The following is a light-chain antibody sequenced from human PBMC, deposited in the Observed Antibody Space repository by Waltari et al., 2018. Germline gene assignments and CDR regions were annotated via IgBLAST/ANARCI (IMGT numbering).Light chain of an antibody. CDR3: QSYDTSLSVV. V-gene: IGLV1-40*01. CDR2: GTN. CDR1: GSKLGAGYD. Sequence: QSVLTQPPSVSGAPGPRVTISCPGSGSKLGAGYDVHWYRQLPGKAPTLLIYGTNTRPLGVPDRFFGSQSGTSASLAIVGLQADDEADYYCQSYDTSLSVVFGGGTKLTVL. J-gene: IGLJ2*01.